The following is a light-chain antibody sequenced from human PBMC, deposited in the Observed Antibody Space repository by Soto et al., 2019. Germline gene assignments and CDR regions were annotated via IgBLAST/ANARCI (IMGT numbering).Light chain of an antibody. CDR3: AAWDDSLNGPV. CDR1: SSNIGSKT. J-gene: IGLJ1*01. CDR2: ADN. Sequence: QLVLTQPPSASGTPGQRVTISCSGRSSNIGSKTVNWYQQLPGTAPKLLIYADNKRPSGVPDRFSGSKSGTSASLAIIGLRSEDEADYHCAAWDDSLNGPVFGTGTKLTVL. V-gene: IGLV1-44*01.